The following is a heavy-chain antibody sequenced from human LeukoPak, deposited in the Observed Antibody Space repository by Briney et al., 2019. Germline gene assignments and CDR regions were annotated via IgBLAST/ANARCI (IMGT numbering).Heavy chain of an antibody. CDR2: ISASGGDT. CDR3: ARNTPSLSTNGMDV. D-gene: IGHD3-3*02. Sequence: PGGSLRLSCSGSGFNFTMSAMSWVRQAPGKGLAWVSGISASGGDTSYADSARGRFTISRDNSKNSLYLQMDSLRAEDTAVYYCARNTPSLSTNGMDVWGQGTTVTVSS. V-gene: IGHV3-23*01. J-gene: IGHJ6*02. CDR1: GFNFTMSA.